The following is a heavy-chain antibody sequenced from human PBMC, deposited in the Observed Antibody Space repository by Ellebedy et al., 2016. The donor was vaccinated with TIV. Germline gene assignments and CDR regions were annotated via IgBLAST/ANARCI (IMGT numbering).Heavy chain of an antibody. CDR3: ARPYGSGWLGRSAFDI. V-gene: IGHV4-59*01. D-gene: IGHD6-19*01. CDR2: IYYGGGT. CDR1: GVSITTNY. J-gene: IGHJ3*02. Sequence: MPSETLSLTCTVSGVSITTNYWSWIRQTPGKGLEWIGYIYYGGGTNYNPSLKSRVTLSLYTSRNHFSLKLTSVTAADTAVYYCARPYGSGWLGRSAFDIWGPGTMLTVSS.